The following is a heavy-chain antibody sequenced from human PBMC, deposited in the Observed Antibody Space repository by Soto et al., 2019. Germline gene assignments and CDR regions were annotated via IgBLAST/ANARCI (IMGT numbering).Heavy chain of an antibody. CDR2: MNPNSGNT. CDR1: GYTFTSYD. CDR3: ARGRRVVTIFGVVIIGAPGAFDI. D-gene: IGHD3-3*01. J-gene: IGHJ3*02. Sequence: ASVKVSCKASGYTFTSYDINWVRQATGQGLEWMGWMNPNSGNTGYAQKFQGRVTMTRNTSISTAYMELSSLRSEDTAVYYCARGRRVVTIFGVVIIGAPGAFDIWGKGKMVTVSS. V-gene: IGHV1-8*01.